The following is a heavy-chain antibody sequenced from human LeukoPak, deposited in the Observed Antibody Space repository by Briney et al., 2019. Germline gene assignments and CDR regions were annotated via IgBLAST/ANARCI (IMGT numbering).Heavy chain of an antibody. V-gene: IGHV3-74*01. CDR2: INSDGSST. D-gene: IGHD3-3*01. Sequence: GGSLRLSCAASGFTFSSYWMHWVRQAPGKGLVWVSRINSDGSSTTYADSVKGRFTISRDNAKNTLHLQMNSLRPEDTAVYYCARGITIFGGGDYWGQGTLVTVSS. J-gene: IGHJ4*02. CDR3: ARGITIFGGGDY. CDR1: GFTFSSYW.